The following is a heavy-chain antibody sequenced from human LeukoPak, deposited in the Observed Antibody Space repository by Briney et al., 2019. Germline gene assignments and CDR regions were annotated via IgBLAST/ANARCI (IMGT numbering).Heavy chain of an antibody. CDR3: ARANAGGLDY. V-gene: IGHV4-34*01. CDR2: INHSGST. CDR1: GGSFSGYY. D-gene: IGHD1-1*01. J-gene: IGHJ4*02. Sequence: SEPLSLTCAVYGGSFSGYYWSWIRQPPGKGLEWIGEINHSGSTNYNPSLKSRVTISVDTSKTQFSLKLSSVTAADTAVYYCARANAGGLDYWGQGTLVTVSS.